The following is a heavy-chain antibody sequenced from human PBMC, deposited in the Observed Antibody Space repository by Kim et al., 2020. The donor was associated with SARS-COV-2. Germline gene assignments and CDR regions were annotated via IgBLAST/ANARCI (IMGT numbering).Heavy chain of an antibody. J-gene: IGHJ6*02. D-gene: IGHD3-3*01. CDR2: INPSGGST. Sequence: ASVKVSCKASGYTFTSYYMHWVRQAPGQGLEWMGIINPSGGSTSYAQKFQGRVTMTRDTSTSTVYMELSSLRSEDTAVYYCAGTRSGYHHHYYYYGMDVWGQGTTVTVSS. CDR3: AGTRSGYHHHYYYYGMDV. V-gene: IGHV1-46*01. CDR1: GYTFTSYY.